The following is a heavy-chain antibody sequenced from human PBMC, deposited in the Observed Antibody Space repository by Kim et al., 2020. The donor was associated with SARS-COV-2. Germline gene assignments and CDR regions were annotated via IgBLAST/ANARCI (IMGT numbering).Heavy chain of an antibody. CDR2: FDPEDGET. J-gene: IGHJ3*02. CDR3: ATRPSFSDAFDI. Sequence: ASVKVSCKVSGYTLTELSMHWVRQAPGKGLEWMGGFDPEDGETIYAQKFQGRVTMTEDTSTDTAYMELSSLRSEDTAVYYCATRPSFSDAFDIWGQGTMVTVSS. CDR1: GYTLTELS. V-gene: IGHV1-24*01.